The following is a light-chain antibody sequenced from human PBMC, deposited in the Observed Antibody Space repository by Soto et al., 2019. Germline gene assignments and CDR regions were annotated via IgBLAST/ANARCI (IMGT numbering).Light chain of an antibody. Sequence: QSVLTQSPSASASLGASVKLTCTLSSGHSSYAIAWHQQQPETGPRYLMKLNSDGSHSKGDGIPDRFSGSSSGAERYLTISSLQYEDDADYYCQTWGTGTVVFGGGTKLTVL. V-gene: IGLV4-69*01. J-gene: IGLJ2*01. CDR2: LNSDGSH. CDR1: SGHSSYA. CDR3: QTWGTGTVV.